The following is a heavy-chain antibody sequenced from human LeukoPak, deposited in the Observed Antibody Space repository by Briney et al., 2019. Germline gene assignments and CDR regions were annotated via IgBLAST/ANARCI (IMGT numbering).Heavy chain of an antibody. CDR3: AKDQKPDSGYDIDY. CDR2: IFGSGDST. J-gene: IGHJ4*02. D-gene: IGHD5-12*01. Sequence: PGGSLRLSCAASGFTISTYGMNWVRQAPRKGLEWVSVIFGSGDSTYYADSAKGRFTISRDRSKNTLYLEMHSLRADDTAVYYCAKDQKPDSGYDIDYWGQGTLVTVSS. V-gene: IGHV3-23*01. CDR1: GFTISTYG.